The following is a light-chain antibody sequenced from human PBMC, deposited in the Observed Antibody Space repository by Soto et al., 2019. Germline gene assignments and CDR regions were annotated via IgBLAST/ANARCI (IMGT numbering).Light chain of an antibody. J-gene: IGKJ1*01. CDR1: QSIRNW. CDR3: QQYDTYWT. CDR2: DAS. V-gene: IGKV1-5*01. Sequence: DIQMTQSPSTLSASVGDRVTITCRASQSIRNWLAWYQQKSGKAPKLLIYDASSLESGVPSRFSGSGSGTEFTLTISSLQPDDFATYYCQQYDTYWTFGQGTKVDIK.